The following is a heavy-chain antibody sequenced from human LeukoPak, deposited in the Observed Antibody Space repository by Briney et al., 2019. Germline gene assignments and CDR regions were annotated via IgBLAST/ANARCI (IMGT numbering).Heavy chain of an antibody. CDR3: ARDEQAGSGWYFDP. D-gene: IGHD6-19*01. J-gene: IGHJ5*02. V-gene: IGHV1-69*04. CDR1: GGTFSSYT. Sequence: ASVKVSCKASGGTFSSYTISWVRQAPGQGLEWMGRIVPILGIANYSQKFQGRVTITADKSTSTAYMELSSLRSEDTAVYYCARDEQAGSGWYFDPWGQGNLVTVSS. CDR2: IVPILGIA.